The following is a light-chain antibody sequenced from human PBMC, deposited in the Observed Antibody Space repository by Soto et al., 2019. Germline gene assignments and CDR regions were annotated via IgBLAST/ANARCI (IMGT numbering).Light chain of an antibody. J-gene: IGLJ3*02. Sequence: QSALTQPASVSGSRGQSITISCSGSSGDIGTYNLVSWFQQRPGNAPELIIYATNKRPSGVSDRFSGSRSGHTASLTISGLQSEDECDYYCCSFAGSFTWVFGGGTKLTVL. CDR1: SGDIGTYNL. CDR3: CSFAGSFTWV. V-gene: IGLV2-23*01. CDR2: ATN.